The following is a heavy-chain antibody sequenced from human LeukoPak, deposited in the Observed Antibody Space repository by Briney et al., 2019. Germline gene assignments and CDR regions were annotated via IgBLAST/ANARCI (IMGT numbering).Heavy chain of an antibody. Sequence: PSETLSLTCTVSGGSISSGGYYWSWIRQPPGKGLEWIGYIYHSGSTYYNPSLKSRVTISVDRSKNQFSLKLSSVTAADTAVYYCARARDIAARLFWGRGTLVTVSS. CDR1: GGSISSGGYY. CDR2: IYHSGST. V-gene: IGHV4-30-2*01. J-gene: IGHJ2*01. D-gene: IGHD6-6*01. CDR3: ARARDIAARLF.